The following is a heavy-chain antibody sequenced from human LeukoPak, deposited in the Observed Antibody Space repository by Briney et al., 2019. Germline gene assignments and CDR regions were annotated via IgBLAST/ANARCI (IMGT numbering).Heavy chain of an antibody. CDR2: IYYSGST. CDR1: GGSISSYY. D-gene: IGHD6-13*01. Sequence: PSETLSLTCTVSGGSISSYYWSWIRQPPGKGLEWIGYIYYSGSTKYNPSLKSRVTISVDTSKNQFSLKLSSVTAADTAVYYCARVHRIAAAGTGVDYWGQGTLVTVSS. J-gene: IGHJ4*02. V-gene: IGHV4-59*01. CDR3: ARVHRIAAAGTGVDY.